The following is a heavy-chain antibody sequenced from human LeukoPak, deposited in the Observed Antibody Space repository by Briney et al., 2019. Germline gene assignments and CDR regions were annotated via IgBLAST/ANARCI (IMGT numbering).Heavy chain of an antibody. CDR3: AKDGVATQHALDL. V-gene: IGHV3-23*01. J-gene: IGHJ3*01. CDR2: ISGSGGTT. CDR1: GCTFRAYA. D-gene: IGHD5-12*01. Sequence: PGGSLRLSCAASGCTFRAYAMTWIRQAPGKGLDWVSGISGSGGTTYYADSVRGRFTISRDNSKNTVYLQLNNLRAEDTAVYYCAKDGVATQHALDLWGHGTMVTVSS.